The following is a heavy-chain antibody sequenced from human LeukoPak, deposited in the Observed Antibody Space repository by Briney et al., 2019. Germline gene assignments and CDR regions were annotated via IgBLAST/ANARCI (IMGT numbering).Heavy chain of an antibody. V-gene: IGHV4-39*07. D-gene: IGHD6-13*01. CDR3: ASHLYGSSFDY. J-gene: IGHJ4*02. CDR2: IYYSGST. CDR1: GGSISSSSYY. Sequence: PSETLSLTCTVSGGSISSSSYYWGWIRQPPGKGLEWIGSIYYSGSTYYNPSLKSRVTISVDTSKNQFSLKLSSVTAADTAVYYCASHLYGSSFDYWGQGTLVTVSS.